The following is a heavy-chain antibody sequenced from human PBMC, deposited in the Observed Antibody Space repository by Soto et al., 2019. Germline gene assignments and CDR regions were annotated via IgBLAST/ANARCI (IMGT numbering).Heavy chain of an antibody. D-gene: IGHD6-13*01. CDR1: GFTLSAYW. J-gene: IGHJ3*02. Sequence: EVQLEESGGDLVQPGGSLRLSCAASGFTLSAYWMTCVRQAPGKGLEWVANINRDGSKKSYLDSVRGRFTISRDNVGNSLYHQMDSLRADDTALYYCARDVSPGSSSLYLDAFDIWGQGTMVTVSS. CDR3: ARDVSPGSSSLYLDAFDI. CDR2: INRDGSKK. V-gene: IGHV3-7*05.